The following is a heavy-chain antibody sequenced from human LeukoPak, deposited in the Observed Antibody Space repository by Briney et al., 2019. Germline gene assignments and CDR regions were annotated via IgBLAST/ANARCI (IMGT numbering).Heavy chain of an antibody. CDR2: IKSKTDGGTT. CDR3: TTEDYSNYVEDY. D-gene: IGHD4-11*01. V-gene: IGHV3-15*01. CDR1: GFTFSNAW. J-gene: IGHJ4*02. Sequence: GGSLRLSCAASGFTFSNAWMSWVRQAPGKGLEWVGRIKSKTDGGTTDYAAPVKGRFTISRDDSKNTLYLQMNSLKTEDTAVYYCTTEDYSNYVEDYWGQGTLVTVSS.